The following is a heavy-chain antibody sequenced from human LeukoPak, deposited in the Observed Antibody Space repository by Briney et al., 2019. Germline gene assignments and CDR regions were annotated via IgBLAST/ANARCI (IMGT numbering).Heavy chain of an antibody. D-gene: IGHD6-6*01. V-gene: IGHV4-34*01. Sequence: SETLSLTCAVYGGSFSGYYWSWIRQPPGKGLEWIGEINHSGSTNYNPSLKSRVTISVDTSKNQFSLKLSSVTAADTAVYYCASHRIPTRPRFDFWGQGILVTVSS. J-gene: IGHJ4*02. CDR1: GGSFSGYY. CDR3: ASHRIPTRPRFDF. CDR2: INHSGST.